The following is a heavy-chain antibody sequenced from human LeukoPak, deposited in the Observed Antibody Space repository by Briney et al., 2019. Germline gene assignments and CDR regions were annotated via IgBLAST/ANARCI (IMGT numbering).Heavy chain of an antibody. CDR3: ARTYHYGSGSYFLFDF. D-gene: IGHD3-10*01. CDR2: IYYSGST. CDR1: GASITSYY. J-gene: IGHJ4*02. V-gene: IGHV4-59*07. Sequence: KPSDPLSLPCTVSGASITSYYLSWIRKPPGKGREWIGYIYYSGSTDYNPSLKGRVTNSVDTSKNQFALKLSSVTAADTAVYFCARTYHYGSGSYFLFDFWGEGTLVTVSS.